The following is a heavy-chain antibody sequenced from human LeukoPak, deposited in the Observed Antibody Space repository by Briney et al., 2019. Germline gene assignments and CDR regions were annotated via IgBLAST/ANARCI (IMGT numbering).Heavy chain of an antibody. CDR2: IRGSGGST. CDR1: GFTFSSYA. D-gene: IGHD6-13*01. J-gene: IGHJ4*02. CDR3: ARASAAAGKGSVSRDQTLYYFDY. V-gene: IGHV3-23*01. Sequence: GGSLRLSCAASGFTFSSYAMSWVRQAPGKGLEWVSAIRGSGGSTYYADSVKGRFTISRDNSKNTLYLQMNSLRAEDTAVYYCARASAAAGKGSVSRDQTLYYFDYWGQGTLVTVSS.